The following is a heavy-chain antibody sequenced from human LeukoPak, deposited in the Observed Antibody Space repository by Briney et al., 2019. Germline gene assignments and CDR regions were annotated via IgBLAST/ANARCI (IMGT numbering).Heavy chain of an antibody. CDR1: GFTFSSYE. D-gene: IGHD1-26*01. J-gene: IGHJ4*02. CDR3: ARDLGATIFDFDY. V-gene: IGHV3-48*03. CDR2: ISSIGSTI. Sequence: TGGSLRLSCAASGFTFSSYEMNWVRQAPGKGLEWVSSISSIGSTIYYADSVKGRFTISRDNAKNSLYLQMNSLRVEDTAVYYCARDLGATIFDFDYWGQGTLVTVSS.